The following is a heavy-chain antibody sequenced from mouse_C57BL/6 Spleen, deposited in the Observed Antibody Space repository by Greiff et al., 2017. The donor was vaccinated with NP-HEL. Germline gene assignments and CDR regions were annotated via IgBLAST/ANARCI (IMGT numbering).Heavy chain of an antibody. CDR1: GYTFTDYE. D-gene: IGHD2-2*01. V-gene: IGHV1-15*01. CDR2: IDPETGGT. Sequence: LVESGAELVRPGASVTLSCKASGYTFTDYEMHWVKQTPVHGLEWIGAIDPETGGTAYNQKFKGKAILTADKSSSTAYMELRSLTSEDSAVYYCTKAYGYDRGWFAYWGQGTLVTVSA. CDR3: TKAYGYDRGWFAY. J-gene: IGHJ3*01.